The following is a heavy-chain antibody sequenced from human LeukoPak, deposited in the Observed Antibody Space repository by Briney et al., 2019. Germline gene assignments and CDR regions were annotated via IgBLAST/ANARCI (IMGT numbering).Heavy chain of an antibody. CDR3: ASELWTYYDFWSGYADY. V-gene: IGHV3-7*05. Sequence: GSLRLSPAAPGFTFSRPWMSWVRQALGKELERVANIKKDGSDKYYVDSVKGRFTVSGDNAKNSLYLQMNSLRGEDTAVYYCASELWTYYDFWSGYADYWGQGTLVTVSS. CDR2: IKKDGSDK. D-gene: IGHD3-3*01. CDR1: GFTFSRPW. J-gene: IGHJ4*02.